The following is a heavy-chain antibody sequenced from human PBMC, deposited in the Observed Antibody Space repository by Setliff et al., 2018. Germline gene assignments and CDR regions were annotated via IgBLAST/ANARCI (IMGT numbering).Heavy chain of an antibody. J-gene: IGHJ5*02. Sequence: SETLSLTCTVSGGSMSSSGYYWAWIRQSPGKGLEWIGSIYYSGSTYYNPSLKRRATISLDTSKHQFSLKLNSVTAADTAVYYCARDPVKQLVNWFDPWGQGTLVTVSS. CDR3: ARDPVKQLVNWFDP. CDR1: GGSMSSSGYY. V-gene: IGHV4-39*07. CDR2: IYYSGST. D-gene: IGHD3-10*01.